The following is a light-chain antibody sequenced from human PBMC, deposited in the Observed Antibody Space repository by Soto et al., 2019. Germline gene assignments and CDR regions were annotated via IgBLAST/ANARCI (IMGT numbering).Light chain of an antibody. Sequence: DIQMTQSPSSLSASVGDRVTITCQASQDISNYLNWYQQKPGKAPKLLIYDASTLQSGVPSRFSGSGSGTDFTLTVSSLQPEDVATYYCQKYNSAPLTFGGGTKVDIK. CDR2: DAS. J-gene: IGKJ4*01. CDR1: QDISNY. V-gene: IGKV1-27*01. CDR3: QKYNSAPLT.